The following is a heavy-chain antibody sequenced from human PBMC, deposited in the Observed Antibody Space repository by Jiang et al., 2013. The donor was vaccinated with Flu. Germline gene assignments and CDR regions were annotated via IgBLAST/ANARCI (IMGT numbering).Heavy chain of an antibody. CDR2: INTNTGNP. V-gene: IGHV7-4-1*02. J-gene: IGHJ4*02. Sequence: GAEVKKPGASVKVSCKVSGYTLTELSMHWVRQAPGKGLEWMGWINTNTGNPTYAQGFTGRFVFSLDTSVSTAYLQISSLKAEDTAVYYCAWSSSWYYFDYWGQGTLVTVSS. CDR1: GYTLTELS. D-gene: IGHD6-13*01. CDR3: AWSSSWYYFDY.